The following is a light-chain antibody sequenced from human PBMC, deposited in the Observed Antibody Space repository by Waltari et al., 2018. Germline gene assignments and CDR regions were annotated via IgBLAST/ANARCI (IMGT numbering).Light chain of an antibody. CDR3: QQYAHWKT. CDR2: DVS. CDR1: QRVSSK. Sequence: EIVMTQSPATLSVSPGERATLSCSASQRVSSKLVWYQQKPGQAPRLLIYDVSTRATGIQARFSGSGSGTEFILTIDSLQSEDFAVYYCQQYAHWKTFGQGTKVEIK. J-gene: IGKJ1*01. V-gene: IGKV3-15*01.